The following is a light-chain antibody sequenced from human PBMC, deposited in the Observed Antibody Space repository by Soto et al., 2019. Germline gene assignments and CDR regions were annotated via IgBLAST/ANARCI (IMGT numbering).Light chain of an antibody. J-gene: IGKJ2*01. CDR3: LQDYNYPFT. CDR1: QDIRKD. Sequence: AVKMKLSPSSVSAYVGDRVTITCRASQDIRKDLAWYQQKPGKAPQILIYGASTLQTGVASRFSGSGSATDFTLTISSLQPEDSAAYYCLQDYNYPFTFGQGTKVDIK. V-gene: IGKV1-6*01. CDR2: GAS.